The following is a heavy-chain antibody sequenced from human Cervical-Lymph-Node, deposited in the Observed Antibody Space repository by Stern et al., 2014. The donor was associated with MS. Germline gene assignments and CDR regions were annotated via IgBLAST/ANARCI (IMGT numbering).Heavy chain of an antibody. V-gene: IGHV1-69*09. Sequence: VQLLESGAEVTKPGSSVKVYCTASVETFNNYIFSWVRQAPEQVLEWMGRVVPIEGVENDAQKFQDRVTISADKSTSTVYMELRSLRSEDTAIYYCAREDLADTAPSDFWGQGTLVTVSS. CDR1: VETFNNYI. J-gene: IGHJ4*02. D-gene: IGHD5-18*01. CDR2: VVPIEGVE. CDR3: AREDLADTAPSDF.